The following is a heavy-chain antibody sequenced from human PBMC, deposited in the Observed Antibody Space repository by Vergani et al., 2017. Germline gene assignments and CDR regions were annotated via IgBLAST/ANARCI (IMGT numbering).Heavy chain of an antibody. CDR3: ARALSYAFDI. CDR1: GGSFFNSRYY. CDR2: IYYSGST. V-gene: IGHV4-61*01. Sequence: QLQESGPGLVKPSGTLTLTCSVTGGSFFNSRYYWSWIRQPPGKGLEWIGYIYYSGSTNYNPSLKSRVTISVDTSKNQFSLKLSSVTAADTAVYYCARALSYAFDIWGQGTMVTVSS. J-gene: IGHJ3*02. D-gene: IGHD3-16*02.